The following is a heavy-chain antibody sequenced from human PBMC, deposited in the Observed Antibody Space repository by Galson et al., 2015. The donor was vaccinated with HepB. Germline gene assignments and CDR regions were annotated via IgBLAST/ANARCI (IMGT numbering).Heavy chain of an antibody. V-gene: IGHV1-69*13. CDR3: ALVGTVDL. D-gene: IGHD1-26*01. J-gene: IGHJ5*02. CDR2: IIPMLSTE. Sequence: SVKVSCKASGGTFSSYGFNWVRQAPGQGLEWMGGIIPMLSTEDYAQKFQGRVTITADEATSTAYMELSSLRSDDTAVYYCALVGTVDLWGQGTLVTVSS. CDR1: GGTFSSYG.